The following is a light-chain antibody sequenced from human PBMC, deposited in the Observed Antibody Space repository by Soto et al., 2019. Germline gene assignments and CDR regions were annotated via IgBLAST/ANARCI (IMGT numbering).Light chain of an antibody. CDR3: QQYDTYPWT. J-gene: IGKJ1*01. V-gene: IGKV1-5*01. CDR1: QRMSAW. Sequence: DIQMTQSPTTLSASVGDRVIITCRASQRMSAWLAWYQQKPGKAPTLLIYDASSLENGVPSRFSGSGSGTDFTFTISSLQPNDFATYYCQQYDTYPWTFGQGTKVEIK. CDR2: DAS.